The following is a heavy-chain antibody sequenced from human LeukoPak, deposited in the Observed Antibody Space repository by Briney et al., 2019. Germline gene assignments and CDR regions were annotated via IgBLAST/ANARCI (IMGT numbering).Heavy chain of an antibody. J-gene: IGHJ3*02. D-gene: IGHD3-22*01. CDR1: GFPFSSYV. V-gene: IGHV3-23*01. Sequence: GGSLRLSYAASGFPFSSYVMSWVRQAPGKGLEWVSAISGSGGSTYYADSVKGRFTISRDNSKNTLYLQMNSLRAEDTAVYYCASGQGYYDSSGSHDAFDIWGQGTMVTVSS. CDR2: ISGSGGST. CDR3: ASGQGYYDSSGSHDAFDI.